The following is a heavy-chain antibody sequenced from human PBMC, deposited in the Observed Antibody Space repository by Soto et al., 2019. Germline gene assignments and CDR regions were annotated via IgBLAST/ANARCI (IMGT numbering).Heavy chain of an antibody. J-gene: IGHJ6*02. D-gene: IGHD3-3*01. CDR1: GGTFSSYA. Sequence: SVKVSCKAAGGTFSSYAISWVRQAPGQGLEWMGGIIPIFGTANYAQKFQGRVTITADESTSTAYMELSSLRSEDTAVYYCATLLEWLPPRNYYYYGMDVWGQGTTVTVSS. CDR3: ATLLEWLPPRNYYYYGMDV. CDR2: IIPIFGTA. V-gene: IGHV1-69*13.